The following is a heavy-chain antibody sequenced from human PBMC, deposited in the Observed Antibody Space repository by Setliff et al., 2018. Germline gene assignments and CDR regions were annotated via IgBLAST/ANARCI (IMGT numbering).Heavy chain of an antibody. CDR2: ISSSGSTI. CDR1: GFTFSDYY. Sequence: LSCAASGFTFSDYYMSWIRQAPGKGLEWVSYISSSGSTIYYADSVKGRFTISRDNAKNSLYLQMNSLRAEDTAVYYCARGSGYLTSFYYYYYGMDVWGQGTTVTVSS. V-gene: IGHV3-11*04. J-gene: IGHJ6*02. D-gene: IGHD5-12*01. CDR3: ARGSGYLTSFYYYYYGMDV.